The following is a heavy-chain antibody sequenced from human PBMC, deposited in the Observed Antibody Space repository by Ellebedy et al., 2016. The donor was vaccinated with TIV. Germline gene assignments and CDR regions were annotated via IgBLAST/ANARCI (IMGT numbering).Heavy chain of an antibody. CDR1: GFTFSSYW. V-gene: IGHV3-7*03. CDR2: IKQDGSAK. CDR3: ARHSGYPGAYNWFDP. J-gene: IGHJ5*02. D-gene: IGHD5-12*01. Sequence: PGGSLRLSCAASGFTFSSYWMSWVRQAPGKGLEWVANIKQDGSAKYYVDSVKGRFTISRDNAKNSLYLQMNSLRAEDTAVYSCARHSGYPGAYNWFDPWGQGTLVTVSS.